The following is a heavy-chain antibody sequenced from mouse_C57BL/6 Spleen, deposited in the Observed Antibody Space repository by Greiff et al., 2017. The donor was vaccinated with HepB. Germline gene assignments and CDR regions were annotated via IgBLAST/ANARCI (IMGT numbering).Heavy chain of an antibody. J-gene: IGHJ3*01. V-gene: IGHV1-54*01. CDR1: GYAFTNYL. D-gene: IGHD2-3*01. CDR3: ARDGYSAAWFAY. CDR2: SNPGSGGT. Sequence: QVQLQQSGAELVRPGTSVKVSCKASGYAFTNYLIEWVKQRPGQGLEWIGVSNPGSGGTNYNEKFKGKATLTADKSSSTAYMQLSSLTSEDSAVYFCARDGYSAAWFAYWGQGTLVTVSA.